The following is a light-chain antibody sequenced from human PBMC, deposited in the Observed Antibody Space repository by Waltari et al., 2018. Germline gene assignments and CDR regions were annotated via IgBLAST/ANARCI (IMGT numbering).Light chain of an antibody. CDR3: QQIKSYPLT. CDR1: QGISSY. CDR2: TAS. Sequence: DIQLTQSPSFLSASVGDRVTITCRASQGISSYLAWYQQNPGRAPKFLIYTASTLQSGVPSRFSGSGSGTEFTLTISSLQPEDFATYYCQQIKSYPLTFGQGTRLEIK. V-gene: IGKV1-9*01. J-gene: IGKJ5*01.